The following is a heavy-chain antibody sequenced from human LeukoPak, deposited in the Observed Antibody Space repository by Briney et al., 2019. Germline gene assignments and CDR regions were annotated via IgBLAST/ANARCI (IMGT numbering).Heavy chain of an antibody. D-gene: IGHD3-9*01. CDR1: GFIFSNHF. Sequence: PGGSLRLSCSTSGFIFSNHFMHWVRQAPGKGLEYVSSIGPNGASTLYADSVKDRFTISRDNSRNALYVQLTSLRLEDTALYYCVKDLTGTWSFDYWGQGTLVTVSS. CDR2: IGPNGAST. V-gene: IGHV3-64*05. J-gene: IGHJ4*02. CDR3: VKDLTGTWSFDY.